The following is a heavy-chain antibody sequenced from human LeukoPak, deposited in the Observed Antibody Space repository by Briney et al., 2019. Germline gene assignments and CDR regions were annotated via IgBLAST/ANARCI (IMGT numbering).Heavy chain of an antibody. CDR2: ISAYNSNT. V-gene: IGHV1-18*01. D-gene: IGHD5-12*01. CDR1: GYTFTSYG. J-gene: IGHJ3*02. Sequence: GASVKVPCKASGYTFTSYGISWVRQAPGQGLEWMGWISAYNSNTNYAQKLQGRVTMTTDTSTSTAYMELRSLRSDDTAVYYCARPEYMVYSGYDSDAFDIWGQGTMVTVSS. CDR3: ARPEYMVYSGYDSDAFDI.